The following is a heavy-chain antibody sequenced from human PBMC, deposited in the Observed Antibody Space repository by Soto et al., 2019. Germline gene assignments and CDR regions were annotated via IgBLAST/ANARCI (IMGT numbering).Heavy chain of an antibody. CDR1: GGSISSGGYS. D-gene: IGHD3-10*01. CDR3: ARDRHYGLGSYARWFDP. CDR2: IYHSGST. Sequence: PSETLSLTCAVSGGSISSGGYSWSWIRQPPGKGLEWIGYIYHSGSTYYNPSLKSRVTISVDRSKNQFSLKLSSVTAADTAVYYCARDRHYGLGSYARWFDPWGQGTLVTVSS. V-gene: IGHV4-30-2*01. J-gene: IGHJ5*02.